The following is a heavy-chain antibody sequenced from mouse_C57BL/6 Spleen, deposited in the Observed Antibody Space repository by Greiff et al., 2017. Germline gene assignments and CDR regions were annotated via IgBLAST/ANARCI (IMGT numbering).Heavy chain of an antibody. V-gene: IGHV1-54*01. Sequence: QVQLQQSGAELVRPGTSVKVSCKASGYAFTNYLLEWVKQRPGQGLEWIGVINPGSGGTNYNEKFKGKATLTADKSSSTAYMQLSSLTSEDSAVYFCARLTENYFDYWGQGTTLTVSS. CDR3: ARLTENYFDY. CDR1: GYAFTNYL. D-gene: IGHD4-1*01. J-gene: IGHJ2*01. CDR2: INPGSGGT.